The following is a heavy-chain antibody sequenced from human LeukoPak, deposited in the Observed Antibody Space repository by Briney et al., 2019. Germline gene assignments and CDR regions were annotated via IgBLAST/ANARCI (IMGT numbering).Heavy chain of an antibody. CDR2: ISSDGTNR. CDR1: GFSFSSYP. Sequence: TGGSLRLSCAASGFSFSSYPMHWVRQAPGKGLEWVSVISSDGTNRYYADSLKGRFTISRDNSKNTLYLQMNSLRAEDTAVYYCARDRKGDYYYDSSGYYQFLEYWGQGTLVTVSS. V-gene: IGHV3-30*03. CDR3: ARDRKGDYYYDSSGYYQFLEY. D-gene: IGHD3-22*01. J-gene: IGHJ4*02.